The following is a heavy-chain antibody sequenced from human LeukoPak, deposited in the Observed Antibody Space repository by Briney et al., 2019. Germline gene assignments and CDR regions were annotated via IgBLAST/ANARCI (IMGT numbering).Heavy chain of an antibody. CDR2: IKSKTDGGTT. CDR3: TSVWFGELFPFDY. J-gene: IGHJ4*02. V-gene: IGHV3-15*01. D-gene: IGHD3-10*01. Sequence: GGSLRLSCAASGFTFSNAWMSWVRQAPGKGLEWVGRIKSKTDGGTTDYAAPVKGRFTISRDDSKNTLYLQMNSPKTEDTAVYYCTSVWFGELFPFDYWGQGTLVTVSS. CDR1: GFTFSNAW.